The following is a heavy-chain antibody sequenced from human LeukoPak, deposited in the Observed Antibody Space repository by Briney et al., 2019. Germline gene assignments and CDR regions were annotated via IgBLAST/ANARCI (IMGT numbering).Heavy chain of an antibody. V-gene: IGHV3-30*01. CDR3: ARDGDIVVVPAVHYYYYYYMDV. D-gene: IGHD2-2*01. J-gene: IGHJ6*03. CDR2: ISYDGSNK. Sequence: GGSLRLSCAASGFTFSSYAMHWVRQAPGKGLEWVAVISYDGSNKYYADSVKGRFTISRDNSKNTLYLQMNSLRAEDTAVYYCARDGDIVVVPAVHYYYYYYMDVWGKGTTVTVSS. CDR1: GFTFSSYA.